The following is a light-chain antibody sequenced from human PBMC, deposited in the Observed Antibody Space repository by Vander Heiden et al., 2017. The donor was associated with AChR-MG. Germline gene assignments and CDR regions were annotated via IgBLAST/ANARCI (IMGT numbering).Light chain of an antibody. CDR1: SSNIGSNT. J-gene: IGLJ3*02. CDR2: FNN. V-gene: IGLV1-44*01. CDR3: AAWDDSLNGWV. Sequence: QSVLTQPPSASGTPGQRVTISCSGSSSNIGSNTVNWYQQLTGTAPKLLISFNNQRPSGVPDRFSGSKSGTSASLAISGLQSEDEADYYCAAWDDSLNGWVFGGGTKLTVL.